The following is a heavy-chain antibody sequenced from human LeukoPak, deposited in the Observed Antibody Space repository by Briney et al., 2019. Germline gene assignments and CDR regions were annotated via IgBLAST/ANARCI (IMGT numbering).Heavy chain of an antibody. J-gene: IGHJ4*02. CDR1: GFTFTNYA. CDR3: ANDRGCSSTSCARYFDY. Sequence: GGSLRLSCAASGFTFTNYAMTWLRPAPGKGLEWVSVISGSGGNTYYADSVKGRFTISTDNSKNTLYLQMNSLRAEDTAEYYCANDRGCSSTSCARYFDYWGQGTLVTVSS. CDR2: ISGSGGNT. D-gene: IGHD2-2*01. V-gene: IGHV3-23*01.